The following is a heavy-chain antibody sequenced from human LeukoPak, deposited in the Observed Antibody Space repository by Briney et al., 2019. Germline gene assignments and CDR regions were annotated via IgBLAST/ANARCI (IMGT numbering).Heavy chain of an antibody. CDR1: GVSFSSYY. Sequence: SETLTLTCAVYGVSFSSYYWSWIRQPAGKGLEWVGRIYTSGSTKYNPSIKSRVTISVDTSKNQFSLKLSSVTAADTAVYYCARGRPSSGWYDYWGQGTLVTVSS. J-gene: IGHJ4*02. V-gene: IGHV4-59*10. D-gene: IGHD6-19*01. CDR3: ARGRPSSGWYDY. CDR2: IYTSGST.